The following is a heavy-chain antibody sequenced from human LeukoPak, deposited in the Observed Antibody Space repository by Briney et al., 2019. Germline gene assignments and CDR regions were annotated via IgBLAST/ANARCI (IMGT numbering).Heavy chain of an antibody. CDR1: GGSFSGYY. Sequence: SETLSLTCAVYGGSFSGYYWSWIRQPPGKGLEWIGEINHSGSTNYNPSLKSRVTISVDTSKNQFSLKLSSVTAADTAVYYCAREGMGKVDYWGQGTLVTVSS. CDR3: AREGMGKVDY. CDR2: INHSGST. D-gene: IGHD1-20*01. V-gene: IGHV4-34*01. J-gene: IGHJ4*02.